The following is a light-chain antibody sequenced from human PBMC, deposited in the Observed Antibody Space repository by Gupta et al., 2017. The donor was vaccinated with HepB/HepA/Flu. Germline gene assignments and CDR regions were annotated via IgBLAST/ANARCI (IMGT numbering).Light chain of an antibody. V-gene: IGLV2-23*02. CDR3: CSYAGSSTYV. CDR2: EVS. J-gene: IGLJ1*01. Sequence: QSALTQSASVSGSPGQSIPISCTGTSSDVGSYNLVSWYQQHPGKAPKFMIYEVSKRPSGVSNRFSGSKSGNTASLTISGLQAEDEADYYCCSYAGSSTYVFGTGTKVTVL. CDR1: SSDVGSYNL.